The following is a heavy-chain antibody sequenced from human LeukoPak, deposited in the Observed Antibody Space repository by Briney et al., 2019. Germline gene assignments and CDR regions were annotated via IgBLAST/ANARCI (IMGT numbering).Heavy chain of an antibody. D-gene: IGHD2-2*01. J-gene: IGHJ4*02. CDR3: AREWYCSSTSCHYYFEC. CDR1: GYSISSGYY. Sequence: PSETLSLTCAVSGYSISSGYYWGWIRQPPGKGLEWIGGMHHSGKAYYNPSLRSRVTISLDTSKNQLSVNLISVTAADTAVYYCAREWYCSSTSCHYYFECWGQGTLVTVSS. CDR2: MHHSGKA. V-gene: IGHV4-38-2*02.